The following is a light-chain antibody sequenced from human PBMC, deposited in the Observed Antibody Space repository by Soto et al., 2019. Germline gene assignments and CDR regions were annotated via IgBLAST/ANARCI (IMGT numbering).Light chain of an antibody. J-gene: IGKJ2*01. CDR1: QSVSSRY. CDR3: QQYGSSPPKYT. V-gene: IGKV3-20*01. CDR2: GAS. Sequence: EIVLTQSPGTLSLSPGERATLSCRASQSVSSRYLAWYQQRPGQAPRLLIYGASSRATGIPDRFSGRGSGTDFTLTISRLEPEDFAVYYCQQYGSSPPKYTFGQGTKLEIK.